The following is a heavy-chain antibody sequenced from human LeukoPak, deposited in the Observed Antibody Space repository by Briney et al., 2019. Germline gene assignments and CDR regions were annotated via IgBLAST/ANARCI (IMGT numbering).Heavy chain of an antibody. J-gene: IGHJ4*02. CDR2: ISSSSSYI. CDR3: ARGRPLFGDY. Sequence: GGSLRLSCAASGFTFSSYSMNWVRQAPGKGLEWVSSISSSSSYISYADSVKGRFTISRDNAKNSLYLQMNNLRVEDTAVYYCARGRPLFGDYWGQGTLVTVSS. V-gene: IGHV3-21*01. D-gene: IGHD3-10*02. CDR1: GFTFSSYS.